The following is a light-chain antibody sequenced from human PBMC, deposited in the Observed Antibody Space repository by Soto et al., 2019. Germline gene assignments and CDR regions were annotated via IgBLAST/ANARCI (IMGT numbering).Light chain of an antibody. CDR1: QSVSSY. CDR3: QQRKV. CDR2: DAS. J-gene: IGKJ4*01. V-gene: IGKV3-11*01. Sequence: EIVLTQSPATLSLSPGERATLSCRASQSVSSYLAWYQQKPGQAPRLLIYDASNRATGIPARFSGSGSGTDFTLTISSLEPEDFAVYYCQQRKVFGGGTKVDI.